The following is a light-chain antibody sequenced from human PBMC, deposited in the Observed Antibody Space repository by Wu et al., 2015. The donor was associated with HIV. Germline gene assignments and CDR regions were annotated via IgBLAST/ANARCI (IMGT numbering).Light chain of an antibody. V-gene: IGKV3-11*01. CDR1: QSVGTS. CDR3: QQYGSSPPLT. Sequence: IVLTQSPATLSLSPGEGATLSCRASQSVGTSLAWYQQKPGQPPRLFIYDASNRATGIPDRFSGSGSGTDFALTISSLQPEDFAVYFCQQYGSSPPLTFGEGPRWRSN. CDR2: DAS. J-gene: IGKJ4*01.